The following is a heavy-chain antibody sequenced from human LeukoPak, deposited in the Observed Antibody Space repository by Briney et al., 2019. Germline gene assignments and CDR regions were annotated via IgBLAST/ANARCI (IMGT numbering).Heavy chain of an antibody. D-gene: IGHD6-19*01. CDR3: ANLAVAGRDDAFDI. V-gene: IGHV3-30*18. Sequence: PGGSLRLSCAASGFTFSSYGMHWVRQAPGKGLEWVAVISYDGTKKYYADSVKGRFTISRDNSKNTLFLQMNSLRAEDTAVYYCANLAVAGRDDAFDIWGQGTMVTVSS. CDR2: ISYDGTKK. J-gene: IGHJ3*02. CDR1: GFTFSSYG.